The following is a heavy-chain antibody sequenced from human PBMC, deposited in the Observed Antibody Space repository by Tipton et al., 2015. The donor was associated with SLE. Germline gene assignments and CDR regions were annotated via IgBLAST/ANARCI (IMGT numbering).Heavy chain of an antibody. CDR3: ARDPNGGYGSFDY. CDR1: GGSISSYY. Sequence: TLSLTCTVSGGSISSYYWSWIRQPPGKGLEWIGYIYYSGGSYYNPSLKSRVTISVDTSKNQFSLKLSSVTAADTAVYYCARDPNGGYGSFDYWGLGALVTVSS. CDR2: IYYSGGS. V-gene: IGHV4-59*12. D-gene: IGHD7-27*01. J-gene: IGHJ4*02.